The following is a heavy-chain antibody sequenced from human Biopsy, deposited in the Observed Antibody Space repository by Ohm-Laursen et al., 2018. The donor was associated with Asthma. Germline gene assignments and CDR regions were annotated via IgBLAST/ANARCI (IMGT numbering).Heavy chain of an antibody. CDR1: GFSFNSYG. Sequence: RSLRLSCSASGFSFNSYGMHWVRPAPGKGLEWVAFIAWDGINSYYADSVKGRFTISRDNSRNTLYLQKNSLRADDTAVYYCARAGESDLVGGLDVWGQGTTVIVS. J-gene: IGHJ6*02. V-gene: IGHV3-30*03. CDR2: IAWDGINS. D-gene: IGHD2-21*01. CDR3: ARAGESDLVGGLDV.